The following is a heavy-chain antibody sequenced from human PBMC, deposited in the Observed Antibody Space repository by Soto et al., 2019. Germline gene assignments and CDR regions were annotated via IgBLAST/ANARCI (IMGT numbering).Heavy chain of an antibody. CDR3: ARSEATVLDS. CDR1: CGSMSSSNW. Sequence: SETLSLTCTVSCGSMSSSNWWNWVRQSPGKGLGWLGETHPSGRTNYSPSLKSRVTISVDKSKNQFSLQLTSVTAADTAVYYCARSEATVLDSWGQGTLVTVSS. D-gene: IGHD4-17*01. J-gene: IGHJ4*02. V-gene: IGHV4-4*02. CDR2: THPSGRT.